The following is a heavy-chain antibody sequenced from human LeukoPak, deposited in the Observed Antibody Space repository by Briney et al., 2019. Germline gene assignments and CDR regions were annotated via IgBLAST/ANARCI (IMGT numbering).Heavy chain of an antibody. V-gene: IGHV4-61*02. CDR2: IYTSGST. D-gene: IGHD2-15*01. Sequence: SQTLSLTCTVSGGSTSSGSYYWSWIRQPAGKGLEWIGRIYTSGSTNYNPSLKSRVTISVDTSKNQFSLKLSSVTAADTAVYYCARTIGYCSGGSCFQDYYYYGMDVWGQGTTVTVSS. CDR1: GGSTSSGSYY. J-gene: IGHJ6*02. CDR3: ARTIGYCSGGSCFQDYYYYGMDV.